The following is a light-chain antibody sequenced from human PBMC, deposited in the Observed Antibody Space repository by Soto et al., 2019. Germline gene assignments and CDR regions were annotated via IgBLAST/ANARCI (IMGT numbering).Light chain of an antibody. CDR3: QQYNNWPRT. Sequence: EIVMTQSPATLSVSPGERATLSCRASQSVNGNLAWYQQKPGQAPRLLISGASTRATAISGRFSGSGSGTEFTLTISSLQSEDFAVYYCQQYNNWPRTLGQGTKVDIK. V-gene: IGKV3-15*01. CDR2: GAS. CDR1: QSVNGN. J-gene: IGKJ1*01.